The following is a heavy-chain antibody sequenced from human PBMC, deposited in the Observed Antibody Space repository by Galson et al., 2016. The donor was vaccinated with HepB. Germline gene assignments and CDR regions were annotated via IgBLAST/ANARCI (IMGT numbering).Heavy chain of an antibody. CDR2: IWSDGSIK. CDR3: ARDRLGCRPTYYYYYDMDV. J-gene: IGHJ6*02. CDR1: GFTFSNYC. D-gene: IGHD3-16*01. V-gene: IGHV3-33*01. Sequence: SLRLSCAASGFTFSNYCMHWVRQAPGKGLEWVALIWSDGSIKHNADSVKGRFTISRENSESTVYLQMNSLRVEDTAVDYCARDRLGCRPTYYYYYDMDVWGQGTTVTVSS.